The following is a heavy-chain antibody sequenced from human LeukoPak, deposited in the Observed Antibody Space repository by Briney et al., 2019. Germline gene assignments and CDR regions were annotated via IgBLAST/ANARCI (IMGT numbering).Heavy chain of an antibody. Sequence: GGSLRLSCAASGFTFSSYSMKWVRQAPGKRLEWVSSISSSSSYIYYADSVKGRFTISRDNAKNSLYLQMNSLRAEDTAVYYCARDRALKYGDYSGFDYWGQGTLVTVSS. D-gene: IGHD4-17*01. V-gene: IGHV3-21*01. CDR1: GFTFSSYS. CDR2: ISSSSSYI. J-gene: IGHJ4*02. CDR3: ARDRALKYGDYSGFDY.